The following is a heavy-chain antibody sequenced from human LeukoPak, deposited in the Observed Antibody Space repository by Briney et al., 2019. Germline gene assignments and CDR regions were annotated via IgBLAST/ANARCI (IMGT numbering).Heavy chain of an antibody. D-gene: IGHD2-15*01. CDR1: GFIFSDYY. V-gene: IGHV3-11*04. Sequence: PGGSLRLSCAASGFIFSDYYMSWIRQAPGKGLEWVSYISSSGSNKYYADSVKGRFTISRDNSKNSLFLQVNSLRAEDTAVYYCARGWSADYFDYWGQGILVTVSS. J-gene: IGHJ4*02. CDR3: ARGWSADYFDY. CDR2: ISSSGSNK.